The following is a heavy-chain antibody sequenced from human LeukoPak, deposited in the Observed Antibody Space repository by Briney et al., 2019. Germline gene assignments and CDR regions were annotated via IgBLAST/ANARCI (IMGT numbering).Heavy chain of an antibody. D-gene: IGHD2-15*01. J-gene: IGHJ6*02. CDR1: GYRFNAYW. CDR2: IYPGDSDT. Sequence: GESLKISCKGSGYRFNAYWIGWVRQMPGKGLEWMGIIYPGDSDTRYSPSFQCQVTISADKSISTAYLQWSSLKAPDTAMYYCARHRGYCNGGSCYFTLDVWGQGTTVTVSS. CDR3: ARHRGYCNGGSCYFTLDV. V-gene: IGHV5-51*01.